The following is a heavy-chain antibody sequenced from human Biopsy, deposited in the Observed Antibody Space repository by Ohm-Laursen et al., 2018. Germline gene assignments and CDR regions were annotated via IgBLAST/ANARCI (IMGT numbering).Heavy chain of an antibody. CDR3: ARLAYSEYRRDPLDV. Sequence: ASVKVSCKASGYNFNAYYMQWVRQAPGQGLEWMGWINPNNGGTNYAHKFQGRVTMTRDTSISTAYMHLSGLTSDDTAVYYSARLAYSEYRRDPLDVWGQGTMVTVSS. J-gene: IGHJ3*01. CDR2: INPNNGGT. D-gene: IGHD5-18*01. V-gene: IGHV1-2*02. CDR1: GYNFNAYY.